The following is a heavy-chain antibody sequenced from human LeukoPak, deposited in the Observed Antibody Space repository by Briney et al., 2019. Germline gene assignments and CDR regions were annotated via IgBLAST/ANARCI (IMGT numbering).Heavy chain of an antibody. CDR3: ARAGENYYDFYY. V-gene: IGHV1-46*01. D-gene: IGHD1-26*01. Sequence: ASVKVSCKASGYTFTSFYMHWVRQAPGQGLEWMGIFNPSGSSTTYAQKFQGRVTMTRDTSTSIVYMELSSLGSEDTAVYYCARAGENYYDFYYRGQGTLVTVSS. CDR2: FNPSGSST. J-gene: IGHJ4*02. CDR1: GYTFTSFY.